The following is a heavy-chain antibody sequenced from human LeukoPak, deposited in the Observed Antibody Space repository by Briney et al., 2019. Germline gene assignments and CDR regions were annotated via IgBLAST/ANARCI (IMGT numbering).Heavy chain of an antibody. Sequence: TSETLSLTCAVYGGSFSGYYWSWIRQPPGKGLEWIGYIYYSGSTNYNPSLKSRVTISVDTSKNQFSLKLSSVTAADTAVYYCARFSSGWYFPESTAFDIWGQGTMVTVSS. V-gene: IGHV4-59*01. D-gene: IGHD6-19*01. J-gene: IGHJ3*02. CDR2: IYYSGST. CDR3: ARFSSGWYFPESTAFDI. CDR1: GGSFSGYY.